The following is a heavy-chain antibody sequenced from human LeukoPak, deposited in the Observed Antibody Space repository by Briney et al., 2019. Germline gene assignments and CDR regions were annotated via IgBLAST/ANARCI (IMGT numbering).Heavy chain of an antibody. Sequence: SETLSLTCAVYGGSFSGYYWSWIRQPPGKGLEWIGEINHSGSTNYNPSLKSRVTISVDTSKNQFSLKLSSVTAADTAVYYCARGGYSGYDLRIWGQGTLVTVSS. CDR3: ARGGYSGYDLRI. D-gene: IGHD5-12*01. J-gene: IGHJ4*02. V-gene: IGHV4-34*01. CDR1: GGSFSGYY. CDR2: INHSGST.